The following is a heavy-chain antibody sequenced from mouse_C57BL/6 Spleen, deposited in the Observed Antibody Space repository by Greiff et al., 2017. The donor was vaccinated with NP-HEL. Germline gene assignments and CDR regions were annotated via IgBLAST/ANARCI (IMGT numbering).Heavy chain of an antibody. CDR2: ILPGSGGT. J-gene: IGHJ3*01. Sequence: QVQLKQSGAELMKPGASVKLSCKATGYTFTGYWIEWVKQRPGHGLEWIGEILPGSGGTNYNEKFQGKATFTADTSSNTAYLQLSSLTTEDSAIYSCARSARTAQATRGWFAYWGQGTLVTVSA. CDR3: ARSARTAQATRGWFAY. CDR1: GYTFTGYW. D-gene: IGHD3-2*02. V-gene: IGHV1-9*01.